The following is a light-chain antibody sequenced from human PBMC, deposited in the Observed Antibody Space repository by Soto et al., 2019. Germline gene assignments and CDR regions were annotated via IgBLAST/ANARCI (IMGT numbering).Light chain of an antibody. CDR1: QSVHTF. Sequence: EIVATQTPETLSLSAGEGASRACRASQSVHTFLAWYQQKHGQPPRILIYGASTRATGVPARFSGSGSGTDFTLTISRLEPEDVEVYYCQQRSNWPITFGQGTRLDIK. J-gene: IGKJ5*01. V-gene: IGKV3-11*01. CDR3: QQRSNWPIT. CDR2: GAS.